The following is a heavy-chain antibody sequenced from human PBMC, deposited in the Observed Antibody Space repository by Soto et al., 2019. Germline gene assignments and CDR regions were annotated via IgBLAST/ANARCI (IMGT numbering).Heavy chain of an antibody. J-gene: IGHJ3*02. V-gene: IGHV1-2*04. Sequence: ASVKVSCKASGYTFTGYYMHWVRQAPGQGLEWMGWINPNSGGTNYAQKFQGWVTMTRDTSISTAYMELSRLRSDDTAVYYCARGSPLWDFWSAYNHAFDIWGQGKMVTVSS. CDR1: GYTFTGYY. CDR2: INPNSGGT. CDR3: ARGSPLWDFWSAYNHAFDI. D-gene: IGHD3-3*01.